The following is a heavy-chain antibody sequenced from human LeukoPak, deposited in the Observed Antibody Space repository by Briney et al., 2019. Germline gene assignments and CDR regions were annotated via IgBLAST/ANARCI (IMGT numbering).Heavy chain of an antibody. CDR3: AGLVGRYSSGLYYYYFDY. CDR2: VYLSGTT. CDR1: GDSINSLDL. J-gene: IGHJ4*02. Sequence: SETLSLTCTVSGDSINSLDLWSWVRQPPGKGLEWIGEVYLSGTTHSNPSVKSRVTISIDKSKNQFFLNLSSVTAADTAVYYCAGLVGRYSSGLYYYYFDYWGQGTLVTVSS. D-gene: IGHD3-22*01. V-gene: IGHV4-4*02.